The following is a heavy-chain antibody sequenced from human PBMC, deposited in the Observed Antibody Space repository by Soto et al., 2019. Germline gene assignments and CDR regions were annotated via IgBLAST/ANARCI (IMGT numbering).Heavy chain of an antibody. CDR1: GGSISSGGYY. V-gene: IGHV4-31*03. CDR2: IYYSGST. J-gene: IGHJ6*02. Sequence: SETLSLTCTVSGGSISSGGYYWSWIRQHPGKGLEWIGYIYYSGSTYYNPSLKSRVTISVDTSKNQFSLKLSSVTAADTAVYYCARGFFNHGGYYYYGMDVWGQGTTVTVSS. D-gene: IGHD3-16*01. CDR3: ARGFFNHGGYYYYGMDV.